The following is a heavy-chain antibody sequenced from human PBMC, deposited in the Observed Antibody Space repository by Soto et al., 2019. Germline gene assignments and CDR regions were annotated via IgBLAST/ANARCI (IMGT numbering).Heavy chain of an antibody. D-gene: IGHD6-19*01. CDR3: ARHNTVAGDPGAGGSGVDY. CDR1: GGTFSSYA. V-gene: IGHV1-69*12. CDR2: IIPIFGTA. J-gene: IGHJ4*02. Sequence: QVQLVQSGAEVKKPGSSVKVSCKASGGTFSSYAISWVRQAPGQGLEWMGGIIPIFGTANYAQKFQGRVTITADESTSTPHMELRGLRSEDTAVYYGARHNTVAGDPGAGGSGVDYWGQGTLVTVSS.